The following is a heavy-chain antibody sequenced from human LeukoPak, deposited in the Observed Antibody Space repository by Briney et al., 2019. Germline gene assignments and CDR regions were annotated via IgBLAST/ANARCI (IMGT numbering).Heavy chain of an antibody. Sequence: PSETLSLTCTVSGGTISSYYWSWLRQPAGKGLEWIGRIYSSGSTNYNPSLKSRVTMSMATSKNQFSLKLSSVTASDTAVYYCARGSGTTSDYYYMDVWGKGTTVTVSS. V-gene: IGHV4-4*07. D-gene: IGHD1-7*01. CDR2: IYSSGST. J-gene: IGHJ6*03. CDR3: ARGSGTTSDYYYMDV. CDR1: GGTISSYY.